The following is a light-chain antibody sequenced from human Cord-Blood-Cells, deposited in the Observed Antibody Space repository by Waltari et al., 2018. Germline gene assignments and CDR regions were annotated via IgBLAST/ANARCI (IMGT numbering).Light chain of an antibody. Sequence: DIKMTQSPSSLSASLGDRVTLTCRASQSISSYLNWYQQKPGKAPKLLIYAASSLQSGVPSRFSGSGSGTDFTLTISSLQPEDFATYYCQQSYSTPPIFGGGTKVEIK. V-gene: IGKV1-39*01. J-gene: IGKJ4*01. CDR3: QQSYSTPPI. CDR2: AAS. CDR1: QSISSY.